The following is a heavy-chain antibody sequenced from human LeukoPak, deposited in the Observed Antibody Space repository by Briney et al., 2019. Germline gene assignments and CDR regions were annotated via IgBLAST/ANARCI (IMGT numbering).Heavy chain of an antibody. D-gene: IGHD6-19*01. J-gene: IGHJ4*02. CDR1: GFTFSSYA. Sequence: PGGSLRLSCAASGFTFSSYAMSWVRQAPGKGLEWVSAISGSGTRTSVKGRFTVSRDNSKNTLYLQMNSLRAEDTAVYYCAKDESVSGWWGGYFDYWGQGTLVTVS. V-gene: IGHV3-23*01. CDR2: ISGSGTRT. CDR3: AKDESVSGWWGGYFDY.